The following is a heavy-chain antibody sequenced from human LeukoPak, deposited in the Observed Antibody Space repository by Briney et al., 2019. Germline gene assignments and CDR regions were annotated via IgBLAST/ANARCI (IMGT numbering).Heavy chain of an antibody. Sequence: PGGSLRLSCAASGFTFSSYWMTWVRQAPGKGLEWVASINQDGSEKYYVDSVKGRFTISRDNTKNLVYLQINSLRAEDTAVHYCAAMTSVTTGDYWGQGTLVTVSS. CDR1: GFTFSSYW. V-gene: IGHV3-7*01. CDR2: INQDGSEK. D-gene: IGHD4-11*01. CDR3: AAMTSVTTGDY. J-gene: IGHJ4*02.